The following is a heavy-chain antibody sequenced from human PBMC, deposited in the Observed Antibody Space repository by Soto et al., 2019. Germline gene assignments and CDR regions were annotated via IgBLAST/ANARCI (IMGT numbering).Heavy chain of an antibody. CDR3: ARGRQYDSSGYYAY. CDR1: GGSISSSNW. D-gene: IGHD3-22*01. J-gene: IGHJ4*02. Sequence: QVQLQESGPGLVKPSGTLSLTCAVSGGSISSSNWWSWVRQPPGKGLEWIGEIHHSGSTNYNPSLKSRVTISEDKPKNQFSLKLSSVTAADTAMYYCARGRQYDSSGYYAYWGQGTLVTVSS. CDR2: IHHSGST. V-gene: IGHV4-4*02.